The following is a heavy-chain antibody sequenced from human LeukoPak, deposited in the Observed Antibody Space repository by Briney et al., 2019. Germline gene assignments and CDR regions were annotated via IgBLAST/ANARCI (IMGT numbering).Heavy chain of an antibody. Sequence: TGGSLRLSCAASGFTFSSYAMHWVRQAPGKGLEWVAVISYDGSNKYYADSVKGRFTISRDNAKNSLYLQMNSLRAEDTAVYYCARDPLVEGIAAAGTGYFDYWGQGTLVTVSS. CDR3: ARDPLVEGIAAAGTGYFDY. CDR2: ISYDGSNK. D-gene: IGHD6-13*01. J-gene: IGHJ4*02. V-gene: IGHV3-30-3*01. CDR1: GFTFSSYA.